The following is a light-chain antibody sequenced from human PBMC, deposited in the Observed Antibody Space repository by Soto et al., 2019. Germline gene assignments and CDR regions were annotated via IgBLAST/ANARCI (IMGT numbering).Light chain of an antibody. V-gene: IGKV3-15*01. Sequence: EIVMTQSPATLSVSPGERATLSCRASQSVSSNLAWYQQKPGQAPRLLIYGASTRATGIPARFSRSGSGTEFTLTISSLQSADFAVYYCQQYNNWPRTFGQGTQLEIK. CDR1: QSVSSN. CDR2: GAS. CDR3: QQYNNWPRT. J-gene: IGKJ2*01.